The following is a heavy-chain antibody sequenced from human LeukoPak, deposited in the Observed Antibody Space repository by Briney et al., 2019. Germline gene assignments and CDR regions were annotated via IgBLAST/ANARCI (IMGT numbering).Heavy chain of an antibody. Sequence: GGSLRLSCAASGFTFSSYATHWVRQAPGKGLEWVAVISYDGSNKYYADSVKGRFTISRDNSKNTLYLQMNSLRAEDTAVYYCARVLGYCSGGSCDSYYYYGMDVWGQGTTVTVSS. J-gene: IGHJ6*02. CDR2: ISYDGSNK. V-gene: IGHV3-30-3*01. CDR1: GFTFSSYA. CDR3: ARVLGYCSGGSCDSYYYYGMDV. D-gene: IGHD2-15*01.